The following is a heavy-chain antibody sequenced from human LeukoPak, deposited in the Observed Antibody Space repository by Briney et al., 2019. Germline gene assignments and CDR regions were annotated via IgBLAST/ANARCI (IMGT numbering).Heavy chain of an antibody. CDR1: GASIRSGDYY. CDR2: IYYSGST. CDR3: ARDSYYYDSSGGPFDY. J-gene: IGHJ4*02. Sequence: SQTLSLTCTVSGASIRSGDYYWSWIRQPPGKGLEWIGYIYYSGSTNYNPSLKSRVTISVDTSKNQFSLKLSSVTAADTAVYYCARDSYYYDSSGGPFDYWGQGTLVTVSS. V-gene: IGHV4-61*08. D-gene: IGHD3-22*01.